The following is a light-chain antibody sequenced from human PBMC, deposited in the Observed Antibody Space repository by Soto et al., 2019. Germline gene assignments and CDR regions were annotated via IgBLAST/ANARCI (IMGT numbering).Light chain of an antibody. Sequence: EIVLTQSPGTLSLSPGERATLSCRAGQSVRSTYLAWYQQKPGQAPRLLIYGASSRATGIPDRFSGSGSETDFTLTISRLEPEDFALYYCQQYGSSPLTFGGGTKVDIK. CDR3: QQYGSSPLT. V-gene: IGKV3-20*01. CDR2: GAS. J-gene: IGKJ4*01. CDR1: QSVRSTY.